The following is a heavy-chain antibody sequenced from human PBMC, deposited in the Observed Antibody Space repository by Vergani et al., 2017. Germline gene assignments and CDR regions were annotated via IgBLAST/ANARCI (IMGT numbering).Heavy chain of an antibody. D-gene: IGHD2-2*01. V-gene: IGHV1-69*13. CDR3: ARDHCMSTSCRNWFDP. CDR2: ITPIFGTA. CDR1: GGTFSSYA. Sequence: QVQLVQSGAEVKKPGSSVKVSCKASGGTFSSYAISWVRQAPGKGLEWRGGITPIFGTANYAPKFQGRVTITADESTSTAYMELSSLISEDTAVYYCARDHCMSTSCRNWFDPWGEGTLVNVCS. J-gene: IGHJ5*02.